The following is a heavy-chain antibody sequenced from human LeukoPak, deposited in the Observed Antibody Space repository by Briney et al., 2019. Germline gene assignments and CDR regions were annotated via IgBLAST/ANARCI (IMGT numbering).Heavy chain of an antibody. J-gene: IGHJ6*03. Sequence: PSETLSLTCTVSGDSLSSFYWSWIRQPAGKGLEWIGRIFPGGNSNYNPSLNSRVTVSVDTSKNQFSLKLSSVTAADTAVYYCARDYDFWSGYLGPVGYYYYMDVWGKGTTVTVSS. CDR3: ARDYDFWSGYLGPVGYYYYMDV. D-gene: IGHD3-3*01. CDR1: GDSLSSFY. V-gene: IGHV4-4*07. CDR2: IFPGGNS.